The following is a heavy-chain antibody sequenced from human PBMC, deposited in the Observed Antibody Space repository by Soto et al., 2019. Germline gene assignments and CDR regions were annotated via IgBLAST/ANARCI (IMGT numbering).Heavy chain of an antibody. CDR3: ARDRIKIFDRDDMDV. D-gene: IGHD3-3*01. V-gene: IGHV1-18*01. CDR1: GYPFISYG. Sequence: XSVKVSFKASGYPFISYGIIWVRQAPGQGLEWMGWISPYNGDTKYAQKVQGRVTMTTDTSTSTTYMEVRSLRFDDTAVYYCARDRIKIFDRDDMDVWGQGTTVTVSS. J-gene: IGHJ6*02. CDR2: ISPYNGDT.